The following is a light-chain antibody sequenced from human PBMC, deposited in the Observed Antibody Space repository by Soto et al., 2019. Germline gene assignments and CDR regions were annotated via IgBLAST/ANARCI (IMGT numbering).Light chain of an antibody. Sequence: QSALTQPASVSGSPGQSITISCTGTSSDVGGYSYVSWYQQHPGKAPKLMIYNVSNRPSGVSNRFSGSKSGNTASLTISGLQAEDEADYYCSSYTSSSIYNYVCGTGTKVTVL. CDR1: SSDVGGYSY. CDR3: SSYTSSSIYNYV. J-gene: IGLJ1*01. CDR2: NVS. V-gene: IGLV2-14*01.